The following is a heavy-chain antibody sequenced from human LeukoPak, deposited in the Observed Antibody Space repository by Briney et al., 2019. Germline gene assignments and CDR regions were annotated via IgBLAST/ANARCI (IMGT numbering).Heavy chain of an antibody. V-gene: IGHV3-21*01. J-gene: IGHJ3*02. CDR2: ISSSSSYI. CDR3: AGSKWYFWSGSEPNDAFDI. Sequence: GGSLRLSCAASGFTFSSYSMNWVRQAPGKGLEWVSSISSSSSYIYYADSVKGRFTISRDNAKNSLYLQMNSLRAEDTAVYYCAGSKWYFWSGSEPNDAFDIWGQGTMVTVSS. CDR1: GFTFSSYS. D-gene: IGHD3-3*01.